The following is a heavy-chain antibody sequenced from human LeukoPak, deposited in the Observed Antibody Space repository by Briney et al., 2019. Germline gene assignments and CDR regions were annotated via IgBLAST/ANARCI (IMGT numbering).Heavy chain of an antibody. D-gene: IGHD3-3*01. CDR1: GGSISSYY. CDR2: IYYSGST. J-gene: IGHJ4*02. CDR3: ARGYDFWSGYYNFDY. V-gene: IGHV4-59*01. Sequence: SETLSLTCTVSGGSISSYYWSWIRQPPVKGLEWIGYIYYSGSTNYNPSLKSRVTISVDTSKNQFSLKLSSVTAADTAVYYCARGYDFWSGYYNFDYWGQGTLVTVSS.